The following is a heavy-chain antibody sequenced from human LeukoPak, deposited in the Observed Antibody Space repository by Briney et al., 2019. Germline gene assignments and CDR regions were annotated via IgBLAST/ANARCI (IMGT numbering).Heavy chain of an antibody. J-gene: IGHJ4*02. CDR2: INPNSGGT. CDR3: ARTRSLMVRGVIGDY. Sequence: ASVKVSCKASGYTFTGYYMHWVRQAPGQGLGWMGWINPNSGGTNYAQKFQGRVTMTRDTSISTAYMELSRLRSDDTAVYYCARTRSLMVRGVIGDYWGQGTLVTVSS. CDR1: GYTFTGYY. D-gene: IGHD3-10*01. V-gene: IGHV1-2*02.